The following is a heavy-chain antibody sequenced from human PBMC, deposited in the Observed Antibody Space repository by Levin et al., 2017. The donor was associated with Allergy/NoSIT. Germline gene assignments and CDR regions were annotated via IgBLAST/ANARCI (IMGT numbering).Heavy chain of an antibody. CDR3: ARTPRATPD. J-gene: IGHJ4*02. CDR2: MNPGSSRT. CDR1: GYTFSSYD. D-gene: IGHD5-24*01. V-gene: IGHV1-8*01. Sequence: GGSLRLSCTASGYTFSSYDINWVRQATGQGLEWMGFMNPGSSRTGYAQKFQGRVTMTCNTSISTAYMELSSLTSEDTAVYYCARTPRATPDWGQGTLVTVSS.